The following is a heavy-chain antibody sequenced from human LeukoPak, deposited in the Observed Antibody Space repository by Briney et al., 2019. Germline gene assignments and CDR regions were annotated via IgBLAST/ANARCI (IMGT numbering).Heavy chain of an antibody. CDR1: GGAFSSYA. CDR2: IIPIFGTA. CDR3: ARSRGDNWNDEYYFDY. J-gene: IGHJ4*02. V-gene: IGHV1-69*01. Sequence: ASVKVSCKASGGAFSSYAISWVRQAPGQGLEWMGGIIPIFGTANYAQKFQGRATITADESTSTAYMELSNLRSEDTAVYYCARSRGDNWNDEYYFDYWGQGTLVTVSS. D-gene: IGHD1-20*01.